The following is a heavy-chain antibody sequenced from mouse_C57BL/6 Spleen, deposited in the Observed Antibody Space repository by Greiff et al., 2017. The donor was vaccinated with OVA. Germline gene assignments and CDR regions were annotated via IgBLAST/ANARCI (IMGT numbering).Heavy chain of an antibody. CDR1: GFTFSSYG. Sequence: DVMLVESGGDLVKPGGSLKLSCAASGFTFSSYGMSWVRQTPDKRLEWVATISSGGSYTYYPDSVKGRFTISRDNAKNTLYLQMSSLKSEDTAMYYCARHGGYGNYYFDYWGQGTTLTVSS. D-gene: IGHD2-10*02. CDR2: ISSGGSYT. CDR3: ARHGGYGNYYFDY. V-gene: IGHV5-6*02. J-gene: IGHJ2*01.